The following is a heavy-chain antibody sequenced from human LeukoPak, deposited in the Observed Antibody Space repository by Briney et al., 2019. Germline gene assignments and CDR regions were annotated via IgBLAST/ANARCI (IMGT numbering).Heavy chain of an antibody. Sequence: SETLSLTCAAYGCSFSGYYWSWIRQPPGKGLEWIGEINHSGSTNYNPTLKSRVTMSVDTSKNQFSLKLSSVTAADTAVYYCARDSYNGSGSYYGYWGQGTLVTVSS. CDR3: ARDSYNGSGSYYGY. CDR1: GCSFSGYY. CDR2: INHSGST. D-gene: IGHD3-10*01. J-gene: IGHJ4*02. V-gene: IGHV4-34*01.